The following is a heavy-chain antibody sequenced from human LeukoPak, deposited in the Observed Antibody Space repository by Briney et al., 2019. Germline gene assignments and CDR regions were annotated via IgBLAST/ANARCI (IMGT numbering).Heavy chain of an antibody. CDR3: AKDPWNYEYAFDI. CDR2: VDYSGGDT. CDR1: GFTLSSYE. Sequence: GGSLRLSCIASGFTLSSYEMSWIRQAPGKGLEWVSSVDYSGGDTHYADSVMGRFTISRDNSKNTLYLQMNSLRAEDTAVYYCAKDPWNYEYAFDIWGQGTMVTVSS. V-gene: IGHV3-23*01. D-gene: IGHD1-7*01. J-gene: IGHJ3*02.